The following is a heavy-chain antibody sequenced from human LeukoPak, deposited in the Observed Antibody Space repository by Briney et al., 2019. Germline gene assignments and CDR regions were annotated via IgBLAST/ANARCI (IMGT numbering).Heavy chain of an antibody. J-gene: IGHJ4*02. CDR1: GDSINSDSYS. CDR2: MDSSGST. V-gene: IGHV4-39*01. D-gene: IGHD1-7*01. CDR3: GTTRTGSTDFDH. Sequence: SETLSLTCTVSGDSINSDSYSWGWIRQPPGKGLEWIGSMDSSGSTYYNPSLKSRVTMSVDTSKNQFSLRLSSVTAADTAVYHCGTTRTGSTDFDHWGQGALVTVSS.